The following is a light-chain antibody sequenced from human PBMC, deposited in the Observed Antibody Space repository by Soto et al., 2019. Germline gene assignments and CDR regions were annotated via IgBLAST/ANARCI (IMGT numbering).Light chain of an antibody. V-gene: IGLV2-8*01. CDR1: SSDVGGYNY. Sequence: QSALTQPPSASGSPGQSVTISCTGTSSDVGGYNYVSWYQQHPGKAPKLMIYEVSKRPSGVPDRFSGSKSGNTASLTVSGLQAADEADYYCSSYACSNNFRVYVFGTGTKVTVL. CDR3: SSYACSNNFRVYV. CDR2: EVS. J-gene: IGLJ1*01.